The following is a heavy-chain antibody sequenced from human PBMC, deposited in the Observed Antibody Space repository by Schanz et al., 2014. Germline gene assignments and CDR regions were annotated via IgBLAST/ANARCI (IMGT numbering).Heavy chain of an antibody. CDR2: INPNSGGT. CDR3: ARDSDVSKYNLFDS. J-gene: IGHJ5*01. Sequence: QVLLVQSGADVKKPGASVKVSCKASGYTFTGYSMHWVRQAPGQGLEWMGRINPNSGGTNYAQKFQGRVTMTRDTSISTVYMELTRLTFDDTAIYYCARDSDVSKYNLFDSWGQGTLVTVSS. CDR1: GYTFTGYS. V-gene: IGHV1-2*06.